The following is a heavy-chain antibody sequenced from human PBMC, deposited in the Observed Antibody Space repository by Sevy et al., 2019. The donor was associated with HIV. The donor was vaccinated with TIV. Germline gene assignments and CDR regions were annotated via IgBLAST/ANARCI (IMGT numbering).Heavy chain of an antibody. Sequence: GGSLRLSCAASGFTFSKYSMSWVRQPPGKGLEWVSPLSFGGGEINYADSVKGRFTISRDNSKSSVYLQMNNLRPEDTAVYYCAREGWTKPHDYWGQGTLVTVSS. CDR1: GFTFSKYS. J-gene: IGHJ4*02. CDR3: AREGWTKPHDY. V-gene: IGHV3-23*01. CDR2: LSFGGGEI. D-gene: IGHD2-15*01.